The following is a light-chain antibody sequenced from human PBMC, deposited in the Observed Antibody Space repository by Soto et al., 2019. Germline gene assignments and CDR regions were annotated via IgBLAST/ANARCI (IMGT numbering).Light chain of an antibody. V-gene: IGKV3-15*01. CDR1: QSINSE. Sequence: IVMTQSPATLSLSPGERAALSCRASQSINSELAWYQQKPGQPRRLLIYGASTRAIGVPARFTGSESGSAFTLTISGLQSEDFAVYYCQHGHNWPLTFGQGTRLEI. CDR2: GAS. CDR3: QHGHNWPLT. J-gene: IGKJ2*01.